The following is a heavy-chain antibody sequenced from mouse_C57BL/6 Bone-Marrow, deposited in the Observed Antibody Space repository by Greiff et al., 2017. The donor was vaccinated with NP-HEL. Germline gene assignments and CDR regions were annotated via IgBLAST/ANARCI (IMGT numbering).Heavy chain of an antibody. CDR2: IDPNSGGT. CDR3: ARREGSSPWFAY. Sequence: QVQLKQPGAELVKPGASVKLSCKASGYTFTSYWMHWVKQRPGRGLEWIGRIDPNSGGTKYNEKFKSKATLTVDKPSSTAYMQLSSLTSEDSAVYYCARREGSSPWFAYWGQGTLVTVSA. CDR1: GYTFTSYW. J-gene: IGHJ3*01. D-gene: IGHD1-1*01. V-gene: IGHV1-62-3*01.